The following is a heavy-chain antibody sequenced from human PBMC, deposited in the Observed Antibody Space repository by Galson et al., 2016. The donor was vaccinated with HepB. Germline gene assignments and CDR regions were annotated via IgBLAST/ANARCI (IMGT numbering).Heavy chain of an antibody. CDR3: ARPALRYLHSVSHNPGENACHT. CDR2: ISYSGTT. V-gene: IGHV4-39*01. J-gene: IGHJ3*02. Sequence: TLSLTCTVSGASISSSSYFWGWIRQTPGKGLDWIGSISYSGTTYYNPSLKSRALISVDTSKNPFSLKLTSVTAADTAVYYCARPALRYLHSVSHNPGENACHTGAQGTLVSVSS. CDR1: GASISSSSYF. D-gene: IGHD3-9*01.